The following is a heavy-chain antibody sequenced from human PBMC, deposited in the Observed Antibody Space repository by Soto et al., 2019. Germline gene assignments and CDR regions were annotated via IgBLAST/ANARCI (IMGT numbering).Heavy chain of an antibody. D-gene: IGHD6-13*01. V-gene: IGHV3-23*01. CDR2: ISGSGGST. CDR3: AKDDEYSRSWLASHNWFAP. Sequence: EVQLLESGGGLVQPGGSLRLSCAASGFTFSSYAMSWVRQAPGKGLEWVSAISGSGGSTYYADSVKGRFTISRDNSKNTLYLQMNSLRAEDTAVYYCAKDDEYSRSWLASHNWFAPWGQGTLVTVSS. J-gene: IGHJ5*02. CDR1: GFTFSSYA.